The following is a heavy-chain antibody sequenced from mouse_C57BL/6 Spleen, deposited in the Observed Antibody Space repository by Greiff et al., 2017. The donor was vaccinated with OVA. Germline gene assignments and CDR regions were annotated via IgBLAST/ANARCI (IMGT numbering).Heavy chain of an antibody. V-gene: IGHV1-54*01. J-gene: IGHJ4*01. Sequence: QVQLQQSGAELVRPGTSVKVSCKASGYAFTNYLIEWVKQRPGQGLEWIGVLNPGSGGTNYNEKFKGKATLTADKSSSTAYMQLSSLTSEDSAVYFCARGDSSFTMDYWGQGTSVTVSS. D-gene: IGHD1-1*01. CDR2: LNPGSGGT. CDR3: ARGDSSFTMDY. CDR1: GYAFTNYL.